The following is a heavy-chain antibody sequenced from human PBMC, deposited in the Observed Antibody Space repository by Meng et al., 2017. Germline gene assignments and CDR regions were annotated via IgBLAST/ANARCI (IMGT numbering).Heavy chain of an antibody. CDR3: ARGLVLSWLDWDY. J-gene: IGHJ4*02. V-gene: IGHV1-2*02. CDR1: GGTFSSYA. CDR2: INPNSGGT. D-gene: IGHD6-19*01. Sequence: ASVKVSCKASGGTFSSYAISWVRQAPGQGLEWMGGINPNSGGTNYAQKFQGRVTMTRDTSISTAYMELSRLRSDDTAVYYCARGLVLSWLDWDYWGQGTLVTVSS.